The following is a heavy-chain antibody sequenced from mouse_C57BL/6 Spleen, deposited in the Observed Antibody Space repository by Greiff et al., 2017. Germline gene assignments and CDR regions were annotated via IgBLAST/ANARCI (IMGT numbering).Heavy chain of an antibody. CDR3: SRGVTAFLDY. D-gene: IGHD2-3*01. CDR1: GYSFTGYY. V-gene: IGHV1-42*01. J-gene: IGHJ2*01. Sequence: VQLQQSGPELVKPGASVKISCKASGYSFTGYYMNWVKQSPEKSLEWIGEINPSTGGTTYNQKFRAKATLTVDKSSSTAYMQLYSLTSKDSAYYYCSRGVTAFLDYWGQGTTLTVSA. CDR2: INPSTGGT.